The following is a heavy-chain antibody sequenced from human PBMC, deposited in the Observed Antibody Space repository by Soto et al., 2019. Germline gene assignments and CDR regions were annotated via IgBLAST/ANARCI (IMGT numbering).Heavy chain of an antibody. CDR1: GFTFSSYS. Sequence: EVQLVESGGGLVQPGGSLRLSCAASGFTFSSYSMTWVRQAPGKGLEWVSYISSSGSTIYYADSVKGRFTISRDNAQNSLFLQMISLRADDTAVYYCERDERAYGADALDIWGQGKMVTVSS. V-gene: IGHV3-48*01. CDR2: ISSSGSTI. D-gene: IGHD4-17*01. CDR3: ERDERAYGADALDI. J-gene: IGHJ3*02.